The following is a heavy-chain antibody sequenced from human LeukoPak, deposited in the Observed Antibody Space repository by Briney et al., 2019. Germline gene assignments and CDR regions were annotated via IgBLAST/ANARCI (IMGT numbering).Heavy chain of an antibody. J-gene: IGHJ4*02. CDR3: AKDINYGSGSPPSFDT. D-gene: IGHD3-10*01. CDR2: LSWNSLSV. Sequence: PGGSLRLSCAASGFTFDDYAMHWVRQAPGKGLEWVSGLSWNSLSVGYADSVRGRFSISRDNAKNSLYLQMNITKPEDTALYYCAKDINYGSGSPPSFDTWGQGTLVTVSS. V-gene: IGHV3-9*01. CDR1: GFTFDDYA.